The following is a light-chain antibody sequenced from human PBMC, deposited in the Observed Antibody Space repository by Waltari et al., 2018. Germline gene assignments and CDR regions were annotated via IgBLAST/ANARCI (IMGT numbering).Light chain of an antibody. J-gene: IGKJ2*01. Sequence: EIVLTQSPGTLSLSPGDRATPSCRASQRVSSSYLAWYQQKPGRAPRLIIYGASSRATGIPDRFSDSGSGTDFTLTISRLEPEDFAVYYCLQYGTSPFTFGQGTKLEIK. CDR3: LQYGTSPFT. CDR1: QRVSSSY. CDR2: GAS. V-gene: IGKV3-20*01.